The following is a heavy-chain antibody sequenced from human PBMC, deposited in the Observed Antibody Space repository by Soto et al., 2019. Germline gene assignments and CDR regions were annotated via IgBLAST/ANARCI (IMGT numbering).Heavy chain of an antibody. CDR1: GDSVNSNVW. V-gene: IGHV4-4*02. Sequence: SETLSLTCAVSGDSVNSNVWWSWGREPQGKGLEWIGEAYHNGLTDYNPSLKSRVTMSVDTSKNEFSLKLTSLTAADTAIYYCARDAAVPGESDRFDYCGQGTLVTVSS. CDR3: ARDAAVPGESDRFDY. D-gene: IGHD6-19*01. J-gene: IGHJ4*02. CDR2: AYHNGLT.